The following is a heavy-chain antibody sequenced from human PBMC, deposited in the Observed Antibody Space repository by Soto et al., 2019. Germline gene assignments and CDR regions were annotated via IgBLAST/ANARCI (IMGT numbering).Heavy chain of an antibody. CDR2: ISSSSSYI. J-gene: IGHJ6*03. V-gene: IGHV3-21*01. CDR3: ASQDIDDMDV. Sequence: GGSLRLSCAASGFTFSSYSMNRVRQAPGKGLEWVSSISSSSSYIYYADSVKGRFTISRDNAKNSLYLQMNSLRAEDTAVYYCASQDIDDMDVWGKGTTVTVSS. CDR1: GFTFSSYS. D-gene: IGHD2-15*01.